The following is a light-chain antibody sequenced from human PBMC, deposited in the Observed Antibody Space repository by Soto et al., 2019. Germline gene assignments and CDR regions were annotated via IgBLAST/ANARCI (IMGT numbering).Light chain of an antibody. J-gene: IGLJ3*02. CDR2: LEGSGSY. Sequence: QLVLTQSSSASASLGSSVNLTCTLSSGHNSYIIAWHQQQPGKAPRYLMKLEGSGSYNKGSGVPDRFSGSSSGADRYLTISNLQFEDEADYYCETWDSNTRVFGGGTKLTVL. CDR1: SGHNSYI. V-gene: IGLV4-60*02. CDR3: ETWDSNTRV.